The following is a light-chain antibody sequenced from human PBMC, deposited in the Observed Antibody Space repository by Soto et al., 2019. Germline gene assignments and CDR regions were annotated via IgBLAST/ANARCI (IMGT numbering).Light chain of an antibody. J-gene: IGKJ4*01. Sequence: PYTLSASPGESAALSGRASQSINTNLAWYQQKPGQAPRLLIYGASTRATGIPARFSGSGSGTEFTLTISSLQSEDFAVYYCQQYNNWPLTFGGGTKVDIK. V-gene: IGKV3-15*01. CDR3: QQYNNWPLT. CDR1: QSINTN. CDR2: GAS.